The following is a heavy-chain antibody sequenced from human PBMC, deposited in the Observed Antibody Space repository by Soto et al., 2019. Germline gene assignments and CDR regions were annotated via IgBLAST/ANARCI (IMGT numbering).Heavy chain of an antibody. CDR2: INPNSGGT. CDR3: ARELLYSGSYFLDYYYGMDV. Sequence: ASVKVSCKASGYTFTGYYMHWVRQAPGQGLEWMGWINPNSGGTNYAQKFQGWVTMTRDTSISTAYMELSRLRSDDTAVYYCARELLYSGSYFLDYYYGMDVWGQGTTVTVSS. J-gene: IGHJ6*02. V-gene: IGHV1-2*04. CDR1: GYTFTGYY. D-gene: IGHD1-26*01.